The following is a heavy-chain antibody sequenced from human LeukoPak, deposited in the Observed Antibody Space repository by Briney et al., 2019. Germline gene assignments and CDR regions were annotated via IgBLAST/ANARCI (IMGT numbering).Heavy chain of an antibody. J-gene: IGHJ6*03. Sequence: EASVKVSFKASGYTFTRYDINWVRQATGQGLEWMGWMNPNSGNTGYAQKFQSRVTMTRNTSISTAYMELSSLRSEDTAVYYCARGRNYYMDVWGKGTTVTVSS. CDR3: ARGRNYYMDV. CDR1: GYTFTRYD. CDR2: MNPNSGNT. V-gene: IGHV1-8*01.